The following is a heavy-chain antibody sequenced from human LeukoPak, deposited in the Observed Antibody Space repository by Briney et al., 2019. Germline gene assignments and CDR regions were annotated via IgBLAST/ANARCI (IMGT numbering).Heavy chain of an antibody. V-gene: IGHV1-18*04. CDR3: ATRRRYGGYDFDY. D-gene: IGHD5-12*01. CDR2: ISTYNGNT. J-gene: IGHJ4*02. Sequence: GPVKISCKASGYTFSSYGISWVRQAPGHGVEWMGWISTYNGNTNYAQKLHGRVTMTTDTSTSPAYMELRSLRSDDTAVYYCATRRRYGGYDFDYWGKGTLVTVSS. CDR1: GYTFSSYG.